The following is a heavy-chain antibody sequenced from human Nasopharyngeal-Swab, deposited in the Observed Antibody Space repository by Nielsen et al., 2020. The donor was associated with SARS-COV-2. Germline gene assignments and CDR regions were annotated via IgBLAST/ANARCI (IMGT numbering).Heavy chain of an antibody. CDR1: GGSFSGYY. CDR2: INHSGST. V-gene: IGHV4-34*01. CDR3: ARGGPLGFDY. Sequence: SETLSLTCAVYGGSFSGYYWSWIRQPPGKGLEWIGEINHSGSTHYNPSLKSRVTISVDTSKNQFSLKLSSVTAADTAVYYCARGGPLGFDYWGQGTLVTVSS. J-gene: IGHJ4*02.